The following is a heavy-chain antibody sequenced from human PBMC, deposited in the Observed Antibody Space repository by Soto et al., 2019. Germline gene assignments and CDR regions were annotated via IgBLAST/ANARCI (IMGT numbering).Heavy chain of an antibody. Sequence: QVQLVESGGGXXXPGRSXRLSCAASGFTFSSYGMHWVRQAPXXGLXXVAVIWYDGSNKYYADSVKGRFTIPRDNSKNTLYLQXXSXRAXXXXXXXCARPSTTCSGGSCYDPYYYYGMDVWGQGTTVTVSS. CDR2: IWYDGSNK. CDR3: ARPSTTCSGGSCYDPYYYYGMDV. D-gene: IGHD2-15*01. V-gene: IGHV3-33*01. J-gene: IGHJ6*02. CDR1: GFTFSSYG.